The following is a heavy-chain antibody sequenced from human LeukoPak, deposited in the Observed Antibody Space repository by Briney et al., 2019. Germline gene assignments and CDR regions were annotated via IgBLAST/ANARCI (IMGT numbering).Heavy chain of an antibody. Sequence: GGSLRLSCAASGFTFSSYAMSWVRQAPGKGLEWVSAISGSGGSTYYADSVKGRFTISRDNSKNTLYLQMNSLRAEDTAVYYCAKDPTHFRVWDDYDNTRLNYWGQGTLVTVSS. CDR1: GFTFSSYA. D-gene: IGHD3-22*01. V-gene: IGHV3-23*01. CDR2: ISGSGGST. J-gene: IGHJ4*02. CDR3: AKDPTHFRVWDDYDNTRLNY.